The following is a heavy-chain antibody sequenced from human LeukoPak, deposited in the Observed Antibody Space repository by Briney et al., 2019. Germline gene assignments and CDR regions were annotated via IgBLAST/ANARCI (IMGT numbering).Heavy chain of an antibody. D-gene: IGHD3-10*01. CDR2: IYYSGST. J-gene: IGHJ4*02. Sequence: PAETLPLTCTVSGSSISTYYWSWVRQPPGKGLEWIGYIYYSGSTNYNPSLKSRVTMLIDTSKNQFSLKLSSATAADTAVYYCARGIKYYYGSGTYHYFDFWGQGTLVTVSS. V-gene: IGHV4-59*01. CDR1: GSSISTYY. CDR3: ARGIKYYYGSGTYHYFDF.